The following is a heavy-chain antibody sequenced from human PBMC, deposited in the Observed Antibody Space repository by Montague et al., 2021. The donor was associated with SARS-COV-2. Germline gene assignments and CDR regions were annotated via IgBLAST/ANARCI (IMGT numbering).Heavy chain of an antibody. V-gene: IGHV4-59*02. J-gene: IGHJ5*02. CDR1: GSSVRSYY. Sequence: SETLSLTCIVSGSSVRSYYWSWIRQPPGKGLEWIGYIYDSGSTNYNPSLKSRVTISVDTSKNQFSLKLSSVIAADTAVYYCARATSVRGAVSWFDPWGQGILVSVSS. CDR2: IYDSGST. CDR3: ARATSVRGAVSWFDP. D-gene: IGHD3-10*02.